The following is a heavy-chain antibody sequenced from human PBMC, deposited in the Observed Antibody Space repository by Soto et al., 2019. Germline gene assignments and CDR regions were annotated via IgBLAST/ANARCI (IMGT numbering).Heavy chain of an antibody. J-gene: IGHJ6*02. CDR1: GGSISSGDYY. D-gene: IGHD3-16*01. CDR3: TQLRGKNYYGMDV. CDR2: IYYSGST. Sequence: SETLSLTCTVSGGSISSGDYYWSWIRQPPGKGLEWIGYIYYSGSTYYNPSLKSRVTISVDTSKNQFSLKLSSVTAADTAVYYCTQLRGKNYYGMDVWGQGTTVTVSS. V-gene: IGHV4-30-4*01.